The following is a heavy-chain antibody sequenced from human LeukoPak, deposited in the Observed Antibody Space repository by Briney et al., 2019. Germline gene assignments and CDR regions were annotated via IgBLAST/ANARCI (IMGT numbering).Heavy chain of an antibody. CDR3: ARGLKNYYYYMDV. CDR2: INHSGST. J-gene: IGHJ6*03. CDR1: GGSFSGYY. Sequence: SETLSLTCAVYGGSFSGYYWSWIRQPPGKGLEWIGEINHSGSTNYNPSFKSRVTISVDTSKNQFSLKLSSVIAADTAVYYCARGLKNYYYYMDVWGKGTTVTVSS. V-gene: IGHV4-34*01.